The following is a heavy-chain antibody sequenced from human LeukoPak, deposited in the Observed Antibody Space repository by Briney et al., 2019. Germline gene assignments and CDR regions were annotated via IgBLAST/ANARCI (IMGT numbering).Heavy chain of an antibody. CDR2: ISAYNGNT. D-gene: IGHD3-10*01. CDR3: ARDYYYGSGRRENWFDP. CDR1: GYTFTSYG. V-gene: IGHV1-18*01. J-gene: IGHJ5*02. Sequence: ASVKVSCKASGYTFTSYGISWVRQAPGQGLEWMGWISAYNGNTNYAQKLQGRVTMTTDTSTSTAYMELRSLRSDDTAVYYCARDYYYGSGRRENWFDPWGQGTLVTVSS.